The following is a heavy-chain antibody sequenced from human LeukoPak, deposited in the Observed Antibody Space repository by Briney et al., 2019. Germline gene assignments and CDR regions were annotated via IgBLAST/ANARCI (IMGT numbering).Heavy chain of an antibody. Sequence: GGSLRLSCAASGFTFSDYYMSWIRQAPGKGLEWVSYISSSGSTIYYADSVKGRFTISRDNAKNSLYLQMNSLRAEDTAVYYCARGVEWGWFGELLGHDAFDIWGQGTMVTVSS. CDR2: ISSSGSTI. V-gene: IGHV3-11*01. J-gene: IGHJ3*02. CDR3: ARGVEWGWFGELLGHDAFDI. D-gene: IGHD3-10*01. CDR1: GFTFSDYY.